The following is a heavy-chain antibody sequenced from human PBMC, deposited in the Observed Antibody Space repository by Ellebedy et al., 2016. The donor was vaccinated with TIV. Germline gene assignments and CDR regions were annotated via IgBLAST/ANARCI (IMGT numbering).Heavy chain of an antibody. V-gene: IGHV1-8*01. CDR2: INPNSGGT. D-gene: IGHD1-14*01. CDR1: GYTFTSYD. CDR3: ARGRRNRDSEKGWFNP. J-gene: IGHJ5*02. Sequence: ASVKVSCXASGYTFTSYDINWVRQATGQELEWMGWINPNSGGTNYAQKFQGRVTMTRDTSISTAYMELSSLRSEDTAVYYCARGRRNRDSEKGWFNPWGQGTLVTVSS.